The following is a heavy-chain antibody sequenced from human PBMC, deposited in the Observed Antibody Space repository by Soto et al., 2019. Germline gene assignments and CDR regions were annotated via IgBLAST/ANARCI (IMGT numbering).Heavy chain of an antibody. CDR3: ARERSYNWNEHYYYYGMDV. CDR1: GGTFSSYA. CDR2: IIPIFGTA. D-gene: IGHD1-1*01. V-gene: IGHV1-69*06. J-gene: IGHJ6*02. Sequence: QVQLVQSGAEVKKPGSSVKVSCKASGGTFSSYAISWVRQAPGQGLEWMGGIIPIFGTANYAQKFQGRVTITAEKSTSTAYMELSSLRSEDTAVYYCARERSYNWNEHYYYYGMDVWGQGTTVTVSS.